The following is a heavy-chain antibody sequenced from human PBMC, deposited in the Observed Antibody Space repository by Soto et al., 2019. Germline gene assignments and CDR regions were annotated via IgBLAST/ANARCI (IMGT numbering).Heavy chain of an antibody. CDR2: INPNSGDT. J-gene: IGHJ6*02. D-gene: IGHD1-26*01. Sequence: ASVKVSCKASGYTFTGYYVHWVRQAPGPGLEWMGWINPNSGDTYLAQRFQGRVTMNRDTSIGTAYMELRGLTSDDTAEYYCAKGGAIVAAGTRVYLYNAMDVWGQGTTVTVSS. CDR3: AKGGAIVAAGTRVYLYNAMDV. CDR1: GYTFTGYY. V-gene: IGHV1-2*02.